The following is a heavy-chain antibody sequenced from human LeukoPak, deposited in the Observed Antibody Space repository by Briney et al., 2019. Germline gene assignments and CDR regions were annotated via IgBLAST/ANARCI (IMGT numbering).Heavy chain of an antibody. V-gene: IGHV4-39*01. CDR3: ARHVATNYYYNYYGLDV. CDR1: GGSISSNSYY. J-gene: IGHJ6*02. Sequence: PSETLSLTCAVSGGSISSNSYYWGWVRQSPGKGLEWIGPIYYSGNTYYSPSLKSRVTISADTSKNQFSLNLSAVTAADAATYYCARHVATNYYYNYYGLDVWGQGTTVTVSS. CDR2: IYYSGNT.